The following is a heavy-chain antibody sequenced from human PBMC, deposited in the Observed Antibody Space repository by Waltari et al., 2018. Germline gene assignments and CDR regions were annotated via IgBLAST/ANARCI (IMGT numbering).Heavy chain of an antibody. Sequence: QLQLQESGPGLVKPSETLSLTCTVSGGSISSSSYYWGWIRQPPGKGLEWIGTIDYPRRPYHNPSLKSRVTISVDTSKNQFSRKLTSVTAADTAVYYCARGCNGGSCYSYFDLWGRGTLVTVSS. J-gene: IGHJ2*01. CDR1: GGSISSSSYY. D-gene: IGHD2-15*01. CDR3: ARGCNGGSCYSYFDL. V-gene: IGHV4-39*07. CDR2: IDYPRRP.